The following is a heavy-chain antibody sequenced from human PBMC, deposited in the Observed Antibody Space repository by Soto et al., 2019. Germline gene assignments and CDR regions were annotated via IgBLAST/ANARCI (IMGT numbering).Heavy chain of an antibody. J-gene: IGHJ4*02. Sequence: QVQLVESGGGLVKPGGSLRLSCAASGFSFGDSYMSWIRQSAGKGLEWLSYISGGSSYTKYAESVKGRFTISRDNARRSLFLQVNGLRADDTAIYHCAKTRVADSGYYFDHWGQGTMVTVSS. V-gene: IGHV3-11*05. CDR2: ISGGSSYT. CDR3: AKTRVADSGYYFDH. CDR1: GFSFGDSY. D-gene: IGHD3-10*01.